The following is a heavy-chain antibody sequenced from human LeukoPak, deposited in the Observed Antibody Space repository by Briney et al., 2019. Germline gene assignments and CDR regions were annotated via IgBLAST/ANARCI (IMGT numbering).Heavy chain of an antibody. CDR1: GFTLKNYG. V-gene: IGHV3-30*02. Sequence: GGSLRLSCVASGFTLKNYGMQWVRQAPGKGLEWVAFIQYDGSYKYNADSVKGRFTISRDNSKNTLYLQMDSLRVEDTAVYYCAKEEYYYGSGSNSFDFWGQGTLATVSS. CDR3: AKEEYYYGSGSNSFDF. J-gene: IGHJ4*02. D-gene: IGHD3-10*01. CDR2: IQYDGSYK.